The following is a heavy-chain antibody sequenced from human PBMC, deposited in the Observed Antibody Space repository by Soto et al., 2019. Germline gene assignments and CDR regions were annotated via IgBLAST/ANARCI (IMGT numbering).Heavy chain of an antibody. J-gene: IGHJ6*02. D-gene: IGHD3-22*01. CDR1: GDSISNGDFY. CDR3: AREQESYDSSGGYYYGMDV. CDR2: IYYSGST. Sequence: QVQLQESGPGLVKPSQTLSLTCTVSGDSISNGDFYWSWIRQPPGKGLEWIGYIYYSGSTYYNPPLKSRVTISVDTSKNQFSLRLSSVTAADTAVYYCAREQESYDSSGGYYYGMDVWGQGTTVTVSS. V-gene: IGHV4-30-4*01.